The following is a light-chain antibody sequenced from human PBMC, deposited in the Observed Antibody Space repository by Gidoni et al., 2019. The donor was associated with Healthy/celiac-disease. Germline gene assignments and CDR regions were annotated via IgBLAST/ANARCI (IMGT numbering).Light chain of an antibody. CDR2: DAS. V-gene: IGKV3-11*01. CDR3: QQSSNWPYS. CDR1: QSFSSY. Sequence: IVFTQSPATLSLSPGERATISCRASQSFSSYLAWYQQKHGQAPRLLIYDASNRATGIPARFSGSGSGTDFTLTIRSLEPEDFAVYYCQQSSNWPYSFGQGTKLEIK. J-gene: IGKJ2*03.